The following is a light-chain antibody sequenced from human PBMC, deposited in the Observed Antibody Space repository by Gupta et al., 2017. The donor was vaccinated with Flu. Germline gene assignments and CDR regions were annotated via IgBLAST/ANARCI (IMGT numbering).Light chain of an antibody. CDR1: NLGSKY. Sequence: STGQTASITCSGDNLGSKYACWYQQKPGHSPVLVIFQDNNRPSWSPARFPGYNPANTATLTNRGTQAMDEAYYYSQAWDSSTLVFCGGTRLTVL. CDR3: QAWDSSTLV. V-gene: IGLV3-1*01. CDR2: QDN. J-gene: IGLJ2*01.